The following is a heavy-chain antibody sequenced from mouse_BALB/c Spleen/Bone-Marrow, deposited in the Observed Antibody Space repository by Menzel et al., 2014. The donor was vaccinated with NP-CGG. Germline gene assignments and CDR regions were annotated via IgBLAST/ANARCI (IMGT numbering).Heavy chain of an antibody. CDR2: VNPNNGGT. CDR1: GYTFTDYY. Sequence: EVQLQQSGPELVEPGASVKISCKASGYTFTDYYMNWVKQSHGKSLEWIGLVNPNNGGTSYNQKFKGKATLTVDKSSSTAYMELRSLTSEDSAVYYCARGGGNAMDYWGQGTSVTVSS. J-gene: IGHJ4*01. CDR3: ARGGGNAMDY. V-gene: IGHV1-26*01.